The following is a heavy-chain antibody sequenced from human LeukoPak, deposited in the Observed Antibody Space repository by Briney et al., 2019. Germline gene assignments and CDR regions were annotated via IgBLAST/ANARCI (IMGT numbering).Heavy chain of an antibody. CDR1: GFTFSSNG. Sequence: PGGSLRLSCAASGFTFSSNGMHWVCQAPGKGLEWVAFIQNDGNNKKYADSVKGRFTISRDNSKNTLYLQMNSLRAEDTAMYYCARDWGTSSLYLVNWGQGTLVTVSS. D-gene: IGHD6-6*01. CDR3: ARDWGTSSLYLVN. J-gene: IGHJ4*02. V-gene: IGHV3-30*02. CDR2: IQNDGNNK.